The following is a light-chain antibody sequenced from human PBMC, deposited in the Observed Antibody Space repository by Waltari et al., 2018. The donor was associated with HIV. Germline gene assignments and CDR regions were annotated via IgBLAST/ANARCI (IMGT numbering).Light chain of an antibody. V-gene: IGLV2-8*01. CDR2: EVS. Sequence: QSALTQPPSASGSPGQSVTISCTGTSSDVGGYKYVSWYQQHPGKAPKRMIYEVSKRPSGVPDRFSGSKSGNTASLTVSGLQAEDEADYYCSSYAGSNNLVFGTGTKVTVL. CDR3: SSYAGSNNLV. CDR1: SSDVGGYKY. J-gene: IGLJ1*01.